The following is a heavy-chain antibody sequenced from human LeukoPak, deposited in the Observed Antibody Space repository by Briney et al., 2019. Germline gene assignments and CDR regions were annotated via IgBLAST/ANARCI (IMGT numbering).Heavy chain of an antibody. Sequence: SETLSLTCTASGGSISSSSYYWGWIRQPPGKGLEWIGSIYYSGSTYYNPSLKSRVTISVDTSKNQFSLKLSSVTAADTAVYYCARHGYCSSTSCYLVDYWGQGTLVTVSS. CDR1: GGSISSSSYY. CDR3: ARHGYCSSTSCYLVDY. D-gene: IGHD2-2*03. V-gene: IGHV4-39*01. CDR2: IYYSGST. J-gene: IGHJ4*02.